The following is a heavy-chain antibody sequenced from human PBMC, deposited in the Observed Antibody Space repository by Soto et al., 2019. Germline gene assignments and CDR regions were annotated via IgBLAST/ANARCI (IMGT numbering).Heavy chain of an antibody. CDR3: ARHSAAAGYYYYGMDV. V-gene: IGHV5-10-1*01. J-gene: IGHJ6*02. CDR2: IDPSDSYT. Sequence: GESLKISCKGSGYSFTSYWISWVRQMPGKGLEWMGRIDPSDSYTNYSPSFQGHVTISADKSISTAYLQWSSLKASDTAMCYCARHSAAAGYYYYGMDVWGQGTTVTVSS. CDR1: GYSFTSYW. D-gene: IGHD6-13*01.